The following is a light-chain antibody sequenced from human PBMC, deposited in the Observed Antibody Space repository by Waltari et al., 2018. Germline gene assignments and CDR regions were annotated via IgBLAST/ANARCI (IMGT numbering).Light chain of an antibody. CDR1: QSFGSR. V-gene: IGKV1-5*03. CDR2: ETS. Sequence: DIQMTQSPSTLSASVGDRVTITCLASQSFGSRLAWYQQKPGKAPRLLIYETSSLQSGVPSRFSGSGSGTEFTLTISSLQPDDFATYYCQHYNGYPYTFGQGTKLEIK. CDR3: QHYNGYPYT. J-gene: IGKJ2*01.